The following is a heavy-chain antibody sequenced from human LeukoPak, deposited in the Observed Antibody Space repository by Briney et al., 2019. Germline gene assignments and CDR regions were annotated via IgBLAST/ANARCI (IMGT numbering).Heavy chain of an antibody. V-gene: IGHV3-48*03. CDR1: GFTFSSYE. D-gene: IGHD4-17*01. J-gene: IGHJ4*02. Sequence: QPGGSLRLSCAASGFTFSSYEMNWVRQAPGKGLEWVSYISSSGSTIYYADSVKGRFTISRDNAKNSLYLQMNSLRAEDTAVYYCARHSFGDYEFWFDYWGQGTLVTVSS. CDR3: ARHSFGDYEFWFDY. CDR2: ISSSGSTI.